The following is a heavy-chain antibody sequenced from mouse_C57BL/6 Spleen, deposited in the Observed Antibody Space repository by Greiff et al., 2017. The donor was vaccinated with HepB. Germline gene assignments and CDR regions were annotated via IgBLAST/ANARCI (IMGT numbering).Heavy chain of an antibody. CDR3: TYGYDGGAAY. J-gene: IGHJ3*01. CDR1: GYTFTDYE. D-gene: IGHD2-2*01. CDR2: IDPETGGT. V-gene: IGHV1-15*01. Sequence: QVQLQQSGAELVRPGASVTLSCKASGYTFTDYEMHWVKQTPVHGLEWIGAIDPETGGTAYNQKFKGKAILTADKSSSTAYMELRSLTSEDSAVYYCTYGYDGGAAYWGQGTLVTVSA.